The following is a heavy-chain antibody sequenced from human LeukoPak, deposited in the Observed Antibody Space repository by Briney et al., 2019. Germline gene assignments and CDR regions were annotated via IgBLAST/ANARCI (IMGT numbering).Heavy chain of an antibody. V-gene: IGHV3-9*03. Sequence: GGSLRLSCAASGFTFDDYAMHWVRQPPGKGLEWVSSISWNSGRIVYAESVKGRFTISRDNAENSLHLQMNSLRAEDMALYYCAKGTYYDFWSGYYSLWGQGTLVTVSS. CDR2: ISWNSGRI. CDR1: GFTFDDYA. D-gene: IGHD3-3*01. CDR3: AKGTYYDFWSGYYSL. J-gene: IGHJ4*02.